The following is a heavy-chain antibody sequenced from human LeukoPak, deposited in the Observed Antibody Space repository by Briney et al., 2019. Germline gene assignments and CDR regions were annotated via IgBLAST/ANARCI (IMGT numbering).Heavy chain of an antibody. J-gene: IGHJ4*02. CDR1: GVTFSSYA. CDR3: AKHRGYGGPNFDY. V-gene: IGHV3-23*01. Sequence: GGSLRLSCALSGVTFSSYAMNWGREAPGKGLEWVSTISGSGGSTYSADSVKGRFTITRENSKNTLYLKMSSRRAEDTAVYYCAKHRGYGGPNFDYWGQGTLVTVSS. D-gene: IGHD5-12*01. CDR2: ISGSGGST.